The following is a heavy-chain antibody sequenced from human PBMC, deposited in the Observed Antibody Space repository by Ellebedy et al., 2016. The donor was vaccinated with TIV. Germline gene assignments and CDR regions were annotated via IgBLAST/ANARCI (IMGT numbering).Heavy chain of an antibody. CDR3: ARASYSSSWSNWFDP. CDR2: IIPIFGTA. Sequence: AASVKVSCKASGGTFSSYAISWVRQAPGQGLEWMGGIIPIFGTANYAQKFQGRVTITTDESTSTAYMELSSLRSEDTAVYYCARASYSSSWSNWFDPWGQGTLVTVSS. V-gene: IGHV1-69*05. J-gene: IGHJ5*02. D-gene: IGHD6-13*01. CDR1: GGTFSSYA.